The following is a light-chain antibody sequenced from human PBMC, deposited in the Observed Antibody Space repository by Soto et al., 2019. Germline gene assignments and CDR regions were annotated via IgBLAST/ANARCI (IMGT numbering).Light chain of an antibody. CDR1: QSLVYSDGNTY. CDR2: EVS. J-gene: IGKJ1*01. V-gene: IGKV2-30*01. CDR3: LQGTHWPCT. Sequence: DVDMTQSPLSLAVTLGQPASISCRSSQSLVYSDGNTYLNWFQQRPGQAPRRLIYEVSNRESGVPARFSGSGSGTVFTLKISRLEAEDVGVYYCLQGTHWPCTFGQGTKVEIK.